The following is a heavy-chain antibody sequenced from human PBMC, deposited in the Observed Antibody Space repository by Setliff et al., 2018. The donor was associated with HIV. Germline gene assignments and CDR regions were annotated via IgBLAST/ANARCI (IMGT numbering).Heavy chain of an antibody. CDR3: ARALSYGSGTYSAAGF. V-gene: IGHV1-3*01. J-gene: IGHJ4*02. Sequence: GASVKVSCKASGYTFTNYAIHWVRQAPGQGLEWMGWINAGNGNTESSKKFQGRVTITRETSATTAYMELSSLTPEDTAIYFCARALSYGSGTYSAAGFWGQGTRVTVSS. CDR1: GYTFTNYA. CDR2: INAGNGNT. D-gene: IGHD3-10*01.